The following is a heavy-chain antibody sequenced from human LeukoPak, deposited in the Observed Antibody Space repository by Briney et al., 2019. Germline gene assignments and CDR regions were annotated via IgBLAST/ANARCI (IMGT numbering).Heavy chain of an antibody. CDR1: GFTFSSYS. J-gene: IGHJ2*01. Sequence: GGSLRLSCAASGFTFSSYSMNWVRQGPGKGLEWVSSISSSSSYIYYADSVKGRFTISRDNAKNSLYLQMNSLKASDTAMYYCARVPRRYSSGRGYFDLWGRGTLVTVSS. CDR3: ARVPRRYSSGRGYFDL. CDR2: ISSSSSYI. D-gene: IGHD6-19*01. V-gene: IGHV3-21*04.